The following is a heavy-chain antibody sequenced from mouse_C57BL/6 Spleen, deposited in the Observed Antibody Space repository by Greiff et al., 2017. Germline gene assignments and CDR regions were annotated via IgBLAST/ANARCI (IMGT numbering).Heavy chain of an antibody. CDR3: ARSRGYYYGSRGYAMDY. D-gene: IGHD1-1*01. CDR1: GYTFTDYN. J-gene: IGHJ4*01. CDR2: INPNNGGT. Sequence: VQLKQSGPELVKPGASVKIPCKASGYTFTDYNMDWVKQSHGKSLEWIGDINPNNGGTIYNQKFKGKATLTVDKSSSTAYMELRSLTSEDTAVYYCARSRGYYYGSRGYAMDYWGQGTSVTVSS. V-gene: IGHV1-18*01.